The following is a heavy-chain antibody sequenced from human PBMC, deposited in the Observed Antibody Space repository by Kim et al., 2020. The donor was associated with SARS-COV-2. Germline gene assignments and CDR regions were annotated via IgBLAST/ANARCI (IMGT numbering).Heavy chain of an antibody. V-gene: IGHV3-23*01. CDR1: GFTFSSYA. Sequence: GGSLRLSCAASGFTFSSYAMSWVRQAPGKGLEWVSAISGSGGSTYYADSVKGRFTISRDNSKNTLYLQMNSLRAEDTAVYYCAKDRWGYSGYETILDYWGQGTLVTVSS. CDR2: ISGSGGST. D-gene: IGHD5-12*01. CDR3: AKDRWGYSGYETILDY. J-gene: IGHJ4*02.